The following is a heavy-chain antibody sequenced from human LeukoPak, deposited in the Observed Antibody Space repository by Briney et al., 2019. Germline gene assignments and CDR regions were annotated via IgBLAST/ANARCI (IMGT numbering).Heavy chain of an antibody. J-gene: IGHJ3*02. Sequence: ASVKVSCKASGYTFTGYYMNWVRQAPGQGLEWMGWINPNSGGTNHAQRFQGRVTMTRDTSISTAYMELSRLRSDDTAVYYCAGGIATDAFDIWGQGTMVTISS. CDR3: AGGIATDAFDI. CDR1: GYTFTGYY. V-gene: IGHV1-2*02. CDR2: INPNSGGT. D-gene: IGHD1-14*01.